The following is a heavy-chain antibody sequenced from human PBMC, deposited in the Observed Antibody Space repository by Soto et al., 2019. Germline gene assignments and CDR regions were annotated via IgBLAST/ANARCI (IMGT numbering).Heavy chain of an antibody. Sequence: GGSISSTVHYCGWVRQPPGKGLEWIASISYSEITYYNPSLRSRVTMSVDTSKNQFSLKLNSVTAADTAVYYCARFGPRPTAYCGGDCLDYWGQGTLVTVSS. CDR2: ISYSEIT. V-gene: IGHV4-39*01. CDR1: GGSISSTVHY. CDR3: ARFGPRPTAYCGGDCLDY. D-gene: IGHD2-21*02. J-gene: IGHJ4*02.